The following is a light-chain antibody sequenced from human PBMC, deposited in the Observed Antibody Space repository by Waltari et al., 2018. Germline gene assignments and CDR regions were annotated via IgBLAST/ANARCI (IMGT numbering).Light chain of an antibody. CDR3: SSYTSSSTFV. CDR2: DVS. J-gene: IGLJ1*01. CDR1: SRDVGGYNY. V-gene: IGLV2-14*03. Sequence: QSALTQPASVSGSPGQSISLPCTGTSRDVGGYNYVSWYQQHPGKAPKLMIYDVSQRPLGISNRFSGSKSGNTASLTISGLQAEDEADYYCSSYTSSSTFVFGIGTKVTVL.